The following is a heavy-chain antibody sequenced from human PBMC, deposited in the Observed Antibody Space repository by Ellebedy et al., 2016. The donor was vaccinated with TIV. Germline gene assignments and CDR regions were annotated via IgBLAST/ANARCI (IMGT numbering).Heavy chain of an antibody. J-gene: IGHJ3*02. V-gene: IGHV3-53*01. CDR1: GFTVSSNY. Sequence: GESLKISCAASGFTVSSNYMSWVRQAPGRGLEWVSTIYSSGGTYYAGSVKGRFTISRDNSKNTLYLQMNSLRAEDTAVYYCAREVLASSKGGPFDIWGQGTMVTVSP. CDR3: AREVLASSKGGPFDI. CDR2: IYSSGGT. D-gene: IGHD2/OR15-2a*01.